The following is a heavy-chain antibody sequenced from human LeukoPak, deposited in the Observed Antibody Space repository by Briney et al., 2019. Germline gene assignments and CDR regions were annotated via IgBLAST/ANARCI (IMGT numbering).Heavy chain of an antibody. J-gene: IGHJ3*02. CDR3: AKDRQTYYDFWSGYPDAFDI. CDR2: ISGSGGST. D-gene: IGHD3-3*01. CDR1: GFTFSSYA. V-gene: IGHV3-23*01. Sequence: PGGSLRLSCAASGFTFSSYAMSWVRQAPGKGLDWVSAISGSGGSTYYADSVKGRFTISRDNSKNTLYLQMNSLRAEDTAVYYCAKDRQTYYDFWSGYPDAFDIWGQGTMVTVSS.